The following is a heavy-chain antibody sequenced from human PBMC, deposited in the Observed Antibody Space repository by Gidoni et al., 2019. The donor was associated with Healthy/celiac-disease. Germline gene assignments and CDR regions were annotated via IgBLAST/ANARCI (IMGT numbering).Heavy chain of an antibody. D-gene: IGHD2-15*01. V-gene: IGHV3-33*01. CDR1: GFPFSSYG. J-gene: IGHJ4*02. CDR3: ARDQCSGGSCYSDY. Sequence: QVQLVESGGGVVQPGRSLRLSCAASGFPFSSYGMHWVRQAPGKGLEWVAVIWYDGSNKYYADSVKGRFTISRDNSKNTLYLQMNSLRAEDTAVYYCARDQCSGGSCYSDYWGQGTLVTVSS. CDR2: IWYDGSNK.